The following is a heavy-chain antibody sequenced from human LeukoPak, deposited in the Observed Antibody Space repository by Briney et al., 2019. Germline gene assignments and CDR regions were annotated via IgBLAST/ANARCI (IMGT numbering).Heavy chain of an antibody. CDR2: INHSGST. CDR3: ARGLSRPWFDP. Sequence: SETLSLTCAVYGGSFSGYYWSWIRQPPGKGLEWIGEINHSGSTNYNPSLKSRVTVSVDTSKNQFSLKLSSVTAADTAVYYCARGLSRPWFDPWGQGTLVTVSS. V-gene: IGHV4-34*01. CDR1: GGSFSGYY. J-gene: IGHJ5*02.